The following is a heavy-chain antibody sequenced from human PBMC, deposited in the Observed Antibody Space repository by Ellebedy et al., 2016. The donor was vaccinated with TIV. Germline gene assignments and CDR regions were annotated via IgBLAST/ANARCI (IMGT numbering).Heavy chain of an antibody. CDR2: INHSGST. J-gene: IGHJ6*03. CDR1: GGSFSGYY. Sequence: SETLSLTXAVYGGSFSGYYWSWIRQPPGKGLEWIGEINHSGSTNYNPSLKSRVTISVGTSKNQFSLKLSSVTAADTAVYYCARGGAYCSSTSCYLVAQRQRYYYMDVWGKGTTVTVSS. V-gene: IGHV4-34*01. CDR3: ARGGAYCSSTSCYLVAQRQRYYYMDV. D-gene: IGHD2-2*01.